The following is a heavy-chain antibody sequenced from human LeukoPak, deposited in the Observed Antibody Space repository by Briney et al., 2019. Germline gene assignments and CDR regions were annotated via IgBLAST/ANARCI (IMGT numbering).Heavy chain of an antibody. V-gene: IGHV1-8*01. J-gene: IGHJ4*02. CDR2: MNPNSGNT. CDR1: GYTFTSYD. Sequence: GASVEVSCKASGYTFTSYDINWVRQATGQGLEWMGWMNPNSGNTGYAQKFQGRVTMTRNTSISTAYMELSSLRSEDTAVYYCARLNYGSGSYYNILYYFDYWGQGTLVTVSS. D-gene: IGHD3-10*01. CDR3: ARLNYGSGSYYNILYYFDY.